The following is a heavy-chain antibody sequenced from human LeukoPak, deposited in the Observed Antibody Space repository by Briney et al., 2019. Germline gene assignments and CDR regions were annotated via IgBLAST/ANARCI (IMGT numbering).Heavy chain of an antibody. V-gene: IGHV3-23*01. J-gene: IGHJ4*02. D-gene: IGHD5-12*01. CDR1: GLTFSSYA. CDR2: INGGGGST. Sequence: GASLRLSCAASGLTFSSYAMSWVRQAPGKGLEWVSGINGGGGSTYYADSVKGRFTISRDNSKNTLYLQMNSLRAEDTAVYYCAKGALCGYGGYDRVGFALNWGQGTLVTVSS. CDR3: AKGALCGYGGYDRVGFALN.